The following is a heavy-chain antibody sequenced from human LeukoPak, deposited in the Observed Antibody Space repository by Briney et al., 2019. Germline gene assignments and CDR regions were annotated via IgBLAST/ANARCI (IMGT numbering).Heavy chain of an antibody. CDR1: GYTFTSYG. J-gene: IGHJ4*02. D-gene: IGHD3-10*01. V-gene: IGHV1-18*01. Sequence: ASVKVSCKASGYTFTSYGISWVRQAPGQGLEWMGWISAYNGNTNYAQKLQGRVTMTTDTSTSTAYMELRSLRSDDTAVYYCARDDSVWFGELSHDYWGQGTLVIVSS. CDR2: ISAYNGNT. CDR3: ARDDSVWFGELSHDY.